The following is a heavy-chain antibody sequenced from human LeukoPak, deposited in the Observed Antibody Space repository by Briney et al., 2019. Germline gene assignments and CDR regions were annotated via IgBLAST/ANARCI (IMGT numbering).Heavy chain of an antibody. J-gene: IGHJ3*02. Sequence: PSETLSLTCAASGYSISSGYYWGWIRQPPGKGLEWIGSIYHSGSTYYNPSLKSRVTISVDTSKNQFSLKLSSVTAADTAVYYCARLKRDCSGGSCYWDAFDIWGQGTMVTVSS. D-gene: IGHD2-15*01. CDR3: ARLKRDCSGGSCYWDAFDI. CDR2: IYHSGST. V-gene: IGHV4-38-2*01. CDR1: GYSISSGYY.